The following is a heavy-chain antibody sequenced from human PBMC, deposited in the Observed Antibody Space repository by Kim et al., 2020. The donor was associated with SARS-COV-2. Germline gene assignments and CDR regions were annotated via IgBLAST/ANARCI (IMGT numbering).Heavy chain of an antibody. CDR1: GFTFSSYA. V-gene: IGHV3-30-3*01. Sequence: GGSLRLSCAASGFTFSSYAMHWVRQAPGKGLEWVAVISYDKSNKYYTDSVKGRFTISRDNSKNTRYLQMKSLRAEDTAVYYCAGDGNIHYDILTGYLDYWGQGTLVTVSS. J-gene: IGHJ4*02. CDR2: ISYDKSNK. D-gene: IGHD3-9*01. CDR3: AGDGNIHYDILTGYLDY.